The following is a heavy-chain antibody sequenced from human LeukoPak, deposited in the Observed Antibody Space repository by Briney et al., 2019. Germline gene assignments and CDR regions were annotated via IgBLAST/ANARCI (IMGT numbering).Heavy chain of an antibody. J-gene: IGHJ4*02. V-gene: IGHV3-21*01. CDR3: ARGAVAGYFDY. CDR1: GFTFSCYR. Sequence: GGSLRLSCAASGFTFSCYRMNWVRQAPGKVLEWVSSISCSSSYIYYVDSVKGRFTISRDNAKNSLYLQMNSLRAEDTAVYYCARGAVAGYFDYWGQGTLVTVSS. CDR2: ISCSSSYI. D-gene: IGHD6-19*01.